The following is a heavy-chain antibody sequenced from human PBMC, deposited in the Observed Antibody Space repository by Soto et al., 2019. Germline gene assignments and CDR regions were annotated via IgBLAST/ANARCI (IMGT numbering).Heavy chain of an antibody. J-gene: IGHJ6*02. CDR3: VKQQRYYYGMDV. Sequence: LSLTCTVSGGSISSGGYYWSWIRQHPGKGLEWIGYIYYSGSTYYNPSLKSRVTISVDTSKNQFSLKLSSVTAADTAVYYCVKQQRYYYGMDVWGQGTTVTVSS. CDR2: IYYSGST. D-gene: IGHD6-13*01. V-gene: IGHV4-31*03. CDR1: GGSISSGGYY.